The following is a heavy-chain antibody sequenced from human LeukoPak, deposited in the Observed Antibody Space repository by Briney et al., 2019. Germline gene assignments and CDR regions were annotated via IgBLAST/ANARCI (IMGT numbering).Heavy chain of an antibody. CDR3: TRELKVTGPTTGFDY. D-gene: IGHD1-26*01. CDR1: GFSFNNYA. CDR2: ISGSGDST. J-gene: IGHJ4*02. Sequence: GGSLRLSCAASGFSFNNYAIGWVRQAPGKGLEWVSAISGSGDSTYYADSAKGRFTISRDNSENTLFLQMNSLRAEDSAVYYCTRELKVTGPTTGFDYWGQGTLVTVSS. V-gene: IGHV3-23*01.